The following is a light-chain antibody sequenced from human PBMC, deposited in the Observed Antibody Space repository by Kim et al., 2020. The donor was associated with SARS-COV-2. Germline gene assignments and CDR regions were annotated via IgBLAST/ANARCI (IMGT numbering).Light chain of an antibody. CDR1: NSNIGSHT. Sequence: ELTQPPSASGTPGQRVTISCSGSNSNIGSHTVNWYRQVPGTAPKLLIYSNNQRSSGVPDRFSGSNSGTSAYLAISGLQSEDEADYYCAAWDDSLNGYWVFGGGTQLTVL. CDR2: SNN. J-gene: IGLJ3*02. V-gene: IGLV1-44*01. CDR3: AAWDDSLNGYWV.